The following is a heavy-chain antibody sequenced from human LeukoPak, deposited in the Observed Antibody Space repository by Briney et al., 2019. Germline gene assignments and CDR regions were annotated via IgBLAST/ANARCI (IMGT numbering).Heavy chain of an antibody. D-gene: IGHD3-22*01. CDR1: GGSISSSNW. CDR2: IYHSGST. V-gene: IGHV4-4*02. Sequence: SGTLSLTCAVSGGSISSSNWWSWVRQPPGKGLEGIGEIYHSGSTNYNPSLKSRVTISVDKSKNQFSLKLSSVTAADTAVYYCARTMIVVAFYYYMDVWGKGTTVTVSS. J-gene: IGHJ6*03. CDR3: ARTMIVVAFYYYMDV.